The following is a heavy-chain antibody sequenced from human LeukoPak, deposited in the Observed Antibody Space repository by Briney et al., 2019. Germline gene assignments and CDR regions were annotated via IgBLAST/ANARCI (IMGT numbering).Heavy chain of an antibody. J-gene: IGHJ6*02. V-gene: IGHV1-2*02. CDR2: INPNSGGT. CDR1: GYTFTDYY. CDR3: ARVRIGQQLDKYYYYAMDV. D-gene: IGHD6-13*01. Sequence: GASVKVSCKASGYTFTDYYMHWVRQAPGRGLEWMGWINPNSGGTNYAQKFQGRVTKTTDTSISTAYMEVSRLRSDDTAVYYCARVRIGQQLDKYYYYAMDVWGQGTTVTVSS.